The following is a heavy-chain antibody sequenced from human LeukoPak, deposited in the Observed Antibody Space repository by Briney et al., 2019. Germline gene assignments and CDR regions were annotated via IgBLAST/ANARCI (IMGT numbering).Heavy chain of an antibody. CDR3: ARDLRWGYSSSWYSDY. V-gene: IGHV3-21*01. J-gene: IGHJ4*02. Sequence: PGGSLRLSCAASGFTFSSYSMNWVRQAPGKGLEWVSSISSSSSYIYYADSVKGRFTISRDNAKNSLYLQMNSLRAEDTAVYYCARDLRWGYSSSWYSDYWGQGTLVTVSS. CDR1: GFTFSSYS. D-gene: IGHD6-13*01. CDR2: ISSSSSYI.